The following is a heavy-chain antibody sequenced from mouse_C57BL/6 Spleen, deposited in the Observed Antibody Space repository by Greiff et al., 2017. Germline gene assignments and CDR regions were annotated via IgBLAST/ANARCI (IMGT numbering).Heavy chain of an antibody. D-gene: IGHD2-4*01. Sequence: QVQLQKSGAELVRPGASVTLSCKASGYTFTDYEMHWVKQTPVHGLEWIGAIDPETGGTAYNQKFKGKAILTADKSSSTAYMELRSLTSEDSAVYYCTRYDYADVWGTGTTVTVSS. J-gene: IGHJ1*03. CDR1: GYTFTDYE. V-gene: IGHV1-15*01. CDR3: TRYDYADV. CDR2: IDPETGGT.